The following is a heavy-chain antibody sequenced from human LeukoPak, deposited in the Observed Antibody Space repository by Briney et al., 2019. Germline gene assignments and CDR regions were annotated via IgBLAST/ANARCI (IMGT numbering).Heavy chain of an antibody. CDR1: GFTFCSYG. Sequence: QPGGSLRLSCAASGFTFCSYGMHWVRQAPGQGLEWVAVIWYDGSNKYYADSVTGRFTISRHNSKNTLYLQMNSLRAEDTAVYYGARDFSSFQGHSHSSSWIPEYYFDYWGQGTL. CDR2: IWYDGSNK. D-gene: IGHD6-13*01. V-gene: IGHV3-33*01. J-gene: IGHJ4*02. CDR3: ARDFSSFQGHSHSSSWIPEYYFDY.